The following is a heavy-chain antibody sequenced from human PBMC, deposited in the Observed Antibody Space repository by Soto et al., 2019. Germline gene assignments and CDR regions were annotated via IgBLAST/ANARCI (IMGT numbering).Heavy chain of an antibody. J-gene: IGHJ4*02. D-gene: IGHD1-26*01. V-gene: IGHV3-15*07. CDR3: TTEVVGATFFDY. Sequence: EVQLVESGGGLVKPGGSLRLSCAASGFTFSNAWMNWVRQAPGKGLEWVGRIKSKTDGGTTDYAAPVKGRFTISRDDSKNTLYLQMNSLKTEDTAVYYWTTEVVGATFFDYWGQGTLVTVSS. CDR1: GFTFSNAW. CDR2: IKSKTDGGTT.